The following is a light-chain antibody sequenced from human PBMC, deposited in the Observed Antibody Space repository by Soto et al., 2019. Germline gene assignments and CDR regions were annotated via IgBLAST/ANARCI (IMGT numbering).Light chain of an antibody. J-gene: IGLJ2*01. CDR1: SSDVGGYNY. V-gene: IGLV2-11*01. CDR2: DVT. CDR3: CSYAGSYTFVV. Sequence: QSALTQPRSVSGSRGQSVTISCTGTSSDVGGYNYVSWYQQHPGKAPKLMIYDVTKRPSGVPDRFSGSKSGNTASLTISGLQAEDEAGYYCCSYAGSYTFVVFGGGTKLTVL.